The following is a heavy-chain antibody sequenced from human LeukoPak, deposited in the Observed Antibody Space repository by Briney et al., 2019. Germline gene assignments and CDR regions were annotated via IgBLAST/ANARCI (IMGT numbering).Heavy chain of an antibody. Sequence: SETLSLTCTVSGGSISSGDYYWSWIRQPPGKGLEWIGYIYYSGSTYYNPSLKSRVTISVDTSKNQFSLKLSSVTAADTAVYYCARGGLRYFDWLFFDYWGQGTLVTVSS. D-gene: IGHD3-9*01. CDR2: IYYSGST. CDR3: ARGGLRYFDWLFFDY. CDR1: GGSISSGDYY. J-gene: IGHJ4*02. V-gene: IGHV4-30-4*02.